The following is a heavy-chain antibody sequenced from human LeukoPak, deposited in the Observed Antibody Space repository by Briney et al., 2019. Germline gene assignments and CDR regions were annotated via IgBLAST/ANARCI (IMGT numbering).Heavy chain of an antibody. V-gene: IGHV3-30*18. CDR1: GFTFSSFG. D-gene: IGHD4-17*01. CDR2: LSYDGSNN. J-gene: IGHJ4*02. Sequence: GGSLRLSCAASGFTFSSFGMHWVRQAPGKGLEWVAVLSYDGSNNYYADSVKGRFTISRDNSKNTLYLQMNSLRAEDTAVYYCAKDDSTVTLRADYWGQGTLVTVSS. CDR3: AKDDSTVTLRADY.